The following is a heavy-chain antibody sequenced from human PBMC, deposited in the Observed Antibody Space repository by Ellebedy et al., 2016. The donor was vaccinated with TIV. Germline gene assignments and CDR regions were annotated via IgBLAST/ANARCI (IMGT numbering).Heavy chain of an antibody. Sequence: ASVKVSCXASGYTFTSYYMHWVRQAPGQGLEWMGWINPNSGGTNYAQKFQGRVTMTRDTSISTAYMELSRLRSDDTAVYYCARDGGDYDAFDIWGQGTMVTVSS. J-gene: IGHJ3*02. V-gene: IGHV1-2*02. CDR1: GYTFTSYY. D-gene: IGHD4-17*01. CDR2: INPNSGGT. CDR3: ARDGGDYDAFDI.